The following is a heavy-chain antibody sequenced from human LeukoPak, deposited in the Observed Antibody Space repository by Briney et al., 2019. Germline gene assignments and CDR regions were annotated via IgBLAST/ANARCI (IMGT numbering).Heavy chain of an antibody. Sequence: ESGGSLRLSCAASGFTFSSYSMNWVRQAPGKGLEWVSGISDSGGSTFYADSVKGRFTISRDNAKNSLSLQMNSLRAEDTAVYYCARPLMYYYGSETYFWFDPWGQGTLVTVSS. CDR3: ARPLMYYYGSETYFWFDP. CDR2: ISDSGGST. D-gene: IGHD3-10*01. V-gene: IGHV3-21*01. J-gene: IGHJ5*02. CDR1: GFTFSSYS.